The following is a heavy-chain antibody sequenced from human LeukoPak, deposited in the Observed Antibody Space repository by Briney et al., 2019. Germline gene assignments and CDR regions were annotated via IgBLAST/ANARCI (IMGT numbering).Heavy chain of an antibody. J-gene: IGHJ3*02. CDR3: ARETTVVTPGRSDVFDI. CDR1: GGSNNSYY. V-gene: IGHV4-59*01. Sequence: PSETLSLPFTVSGGSNNSYYWNWIRPPPGKGLEWIGYIYYSGSTNYNPSLKSRVTISVDTSKNQFSLKLSSVTAADTAVYYCARETTVVTPGRSDVFDIWGQGTMVTVSS. CDR2: IYYSGST. D-gene: IGHD4-23*01.